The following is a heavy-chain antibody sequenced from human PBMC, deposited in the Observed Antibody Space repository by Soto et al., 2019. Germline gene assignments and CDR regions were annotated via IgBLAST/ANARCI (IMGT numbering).Heavy chain of an antibody. CDR2: IYWNVIE. J-gene: IGHJ4*02. V-gene: IGHV2-5*01. CDR3: AHGDPLDFHF. CDR1: GFSLTTSGEA. Sequence: QITLRESGPALVKPTQTLTLTCTFSGFSLTTSGEAVGWIRQPPGKALEWLALIYWNVIERYSPSLKSRLSITKDTSKNHVVLTMANMDPVDTATYYCAHGDPLDFHFWGQGTLVTVSP. D-gene: IGHD3-10*01.